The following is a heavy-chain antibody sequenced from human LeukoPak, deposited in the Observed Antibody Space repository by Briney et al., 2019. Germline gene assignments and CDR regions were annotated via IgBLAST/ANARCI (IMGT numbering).Heavy chain of an antibody. CDR1: GATFSSYG. J-gene: IGHJ4*02. D-gene: IGHD4-17*01. CDR2: IRYDGSNK. Sequence: PGGSLRLSCAASGATFSSYGMNWVRQAPGKGLEWVAFIRYDGSNKYYADSVKGRFTISRDNSKNTLYLQMNSLRAEDTAVYYCTKSIGLRRLLEGDLDYWGQGTLVTVSS. V-gene: IGHV3-30*02. CDR3: TKSIGLRRLLEGDLDY.